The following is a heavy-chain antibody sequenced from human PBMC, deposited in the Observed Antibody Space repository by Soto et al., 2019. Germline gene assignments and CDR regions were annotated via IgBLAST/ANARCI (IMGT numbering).Heavy chain of an antibody. CDR1: GGTFSSYT. CDR3: AREEYYYGSGAFFDD. D-gene: IGHD3-10*01. V-gene: IGHV1-69*08. Sequence: QVQLVQSGAEVKKPGSSVKVSCKASGGTFSSYTISWVRQAPGQGLEWMGRIIPILGIENYAQKFQGRVTITADKSTSTAYMKLSSLRSEDTAVYYCAREEYYYGSGAFFDDWGQGTLVTVSS. CDR2: IIPILGIE. J-gene: IGHJ4*02.